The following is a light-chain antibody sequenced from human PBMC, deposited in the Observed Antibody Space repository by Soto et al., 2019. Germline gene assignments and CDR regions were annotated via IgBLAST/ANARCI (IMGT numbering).Light chain of an antibody. Sequence: AIRMTQSPSSFSASTGDRVTITCRASQGISSYLAWYKQKPGKAPKLLIYAASTLQSGVPSRFSGSGSGTDFTLTISCLQSEDFATYYCQQYYSYRWSFGQGTKVEIK. CDR1: QGISSY. CDR3: QQYYSYRWS. CDR2: AAS. J-gene: IGKJ1*01. V-gene: IGKV1-8*01.